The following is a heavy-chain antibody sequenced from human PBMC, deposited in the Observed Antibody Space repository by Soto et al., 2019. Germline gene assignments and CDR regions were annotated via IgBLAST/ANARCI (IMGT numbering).Heavy chain of an antibody. Sequence: QEQLLQWGAGLLKPSETLSLTCTVYGESFSGFHWSWIRQPPGKGLEWIGQIDHSGSTTYNPSLRGRVTISVDPSKKHLSLTLASVAAADTAVYFCARGRSAYYDLRNGYRYYMDVWGKGTTVTVSS. CDR1: GESFSGFH. D-gene: IGHD3-3*01. V-gene: IGHV4-34*01. CDR3: ARGRSAYYDLRNGYRYYMDV. CDR2: IDHSGST. J-gene: IGHJ6*03.